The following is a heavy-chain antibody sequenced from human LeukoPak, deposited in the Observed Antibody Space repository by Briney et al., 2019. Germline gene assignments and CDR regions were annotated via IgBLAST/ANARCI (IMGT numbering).Heavy chain of an antibody. J-gene: IGHJ5*02. D-gene: IGHD3-22*01. CDR2: IYYSGST. CDR1: GGSISSYY. Sequence: PSETLSLTCTVSGGSISSYYWSWIRQPPGKGLEWIGYIYYSGSTNYNPSLKSRVTISVDTSKNQFSLKLSSVTAADTAVYYCASYYYDSSGYYYREGAHPRGSWFDPWGQGTLVTVSS. CDR3: ASYYYDSSGYYYREGAHPRGSWFDP. V-gene: IGHV4-59*01.